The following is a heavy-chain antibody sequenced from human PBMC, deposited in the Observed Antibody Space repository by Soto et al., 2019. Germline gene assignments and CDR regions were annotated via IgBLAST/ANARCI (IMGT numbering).Heavy chain of an antibody. CDR1: GFTVSSNY. CDR2: IYSGGNT. Sequence: GGSLRLSCAVSGFTVSSNYMNWVRQAPGKGLEWVSFIYSGGNTYYADSVKGRFTISKDNSKNMLYLQMNSLRVEDTAVYYCAKLGIIYSSRLATPPPGMDVWGQGTTVTVSS. J-gene: IGHJ6*02. CDR3: AKLGIIYSSRLATPPPGMDV. V-gene: IGHV3-66*04. D-gene: IGHD6-13*01.